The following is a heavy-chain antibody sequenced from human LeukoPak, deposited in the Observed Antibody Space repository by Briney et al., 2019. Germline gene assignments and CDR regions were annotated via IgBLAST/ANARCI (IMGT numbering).Heavy chain of an antibody. CDR3: ARVGLNDYGVGLYFDY. J-gene: IGHJ4*02. CDR1: GGTFSSYA. CDR2: IIPIFGTA. D-gene: IGHD4-17*01. Sequence: GASVKVSCKASGGTFSSYAISWVRQAPGQGLEWMGGIIPIFGTANYALKFQGRVTITADESTSTAYMELSSLRSEDTAVYYCARVGLNDYGVGLYFDYWGQGTLVTVSS. V-gene: IGHV1-69*13.